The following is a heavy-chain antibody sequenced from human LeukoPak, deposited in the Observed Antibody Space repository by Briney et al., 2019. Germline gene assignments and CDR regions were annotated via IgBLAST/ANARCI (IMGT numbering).Heavy chain of an antibody. CDR3: ARDRGGPPSDY. J-gene: IGHJ4*02. Sequence: AASVKVSCKASGYTFTGYYMHWVRQAPGQGLEWMGWINSNSGGTNYAQKFQGRVTMTRDTSISTAYMELSRLRSDDTAVYYCARDRGGPPSDYWGQGTLVTVSS. CDR1: GYTFTGYY. V-gene: IGHV1-2*02. D-gene: IGHD3-10*01. CDR2: INSNSGGT.